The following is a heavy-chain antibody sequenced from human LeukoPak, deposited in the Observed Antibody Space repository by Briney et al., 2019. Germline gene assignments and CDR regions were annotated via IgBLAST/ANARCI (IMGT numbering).Heavy chain of an antibody. CDR2: IYPGDSDT. D-gene: IGHD3-3*01. CDR1: GYSSTSYW. V-gene: IGHV5-51*01. J-gene: IGHJ6*02. Sequence: GESLKISRKGSGYSSTSYWIGWVRQMPGKGLEWMGIIYPGDSDTRYSPSFQGQVTISADKSISTAYLQWSSLKASDTAMYYCARVGDGESPFGVGYYYYGMDVWGQGTTVTVSS. CDR3: ARVGDGESPFGVGYYYYGMDV.